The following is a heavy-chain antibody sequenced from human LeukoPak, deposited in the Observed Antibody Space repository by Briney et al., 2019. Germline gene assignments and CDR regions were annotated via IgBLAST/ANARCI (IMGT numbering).Heavy chain of an antibody. D-gene: IGHD6-6*01. V-gene: IGHV1-69*05. CDR2: IIPIFGTA. Sequence: SVKVSCKASAGTFSSYAISWVRQAPGQGLERMGGIIPIFGTANYAQKFQGRVTITTDESTSTAYMELSSLRSEDTAVYYCARGYSSSFLSAFDIWGQGTMVTVSS. CDR3: ARGYSSSFLSAFDI. J-gene: IGHJ3*02. CDR1: AGTFSSYA.